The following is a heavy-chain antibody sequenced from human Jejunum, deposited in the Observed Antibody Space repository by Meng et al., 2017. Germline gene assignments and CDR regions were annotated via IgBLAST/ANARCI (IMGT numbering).Heavy chain of an antibody. V-gene: IGHV3-23*04. D-gene: IGHD1-26*01. CDR2: ISDTIGPT. CDR1: GFSISSTA. CDR3: AKDEPTTRRFDY. Sequence: GQLVESGAGLVQAGDTLTLTCDVSGFSISSTAWWCGLQHPRRGLEWVFLISDTIGPTSYTASVKGRFTISRDTSKNPLSLHMSCLRAEDTALYYCAKDEPTTRRFDYWGQGTLVTVSS. J-gene: IGHJ4*02.